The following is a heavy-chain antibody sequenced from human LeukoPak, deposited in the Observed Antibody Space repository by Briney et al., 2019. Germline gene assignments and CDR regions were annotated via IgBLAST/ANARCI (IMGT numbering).Heavy chain of an antibody. J-gene: IGHJ4*02. V-gene: IGHV3-7*03. Sequence: GGSLRLSCAASGFTFSNYWMTWVRQAPGKGLEWVANIKQDGSEKNYVDSVTGRFTISRDNSKNTLYLQMNSLRAEDTAVYYCAKLTLLGYCSGGSCYDRRVFDYWGQGTLVTVSS. CDR3: AKLTLLGYCSGGSCYDRRVFDY. CDR1: GFTFSNYW. D-gene: IGHD2-15*01. CDR2: IKQDGSEK.